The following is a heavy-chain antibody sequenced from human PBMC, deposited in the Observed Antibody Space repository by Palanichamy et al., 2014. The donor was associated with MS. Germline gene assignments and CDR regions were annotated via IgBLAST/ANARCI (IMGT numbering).Heavy chain of an antibody. J-gene: IGHJ3*01. D-gene: IGHD6-19*01. CDR1: GFTFETYT. CDR3: AKDAGSGLDSFDV. V-gene: IGHV3-23*04. Sequence: LVESGGGVVQPGGSLRLSCVTSGFTFETYTMSWVRQAPGRGPEWVASIKYNGDRTYYADSMKGRFTISRDNSKNTLYLQMNSLRPEDTALYSCAKDAGSGLDSFDVWGQGTLVIVSS. CDR2: IKYNGDRT.